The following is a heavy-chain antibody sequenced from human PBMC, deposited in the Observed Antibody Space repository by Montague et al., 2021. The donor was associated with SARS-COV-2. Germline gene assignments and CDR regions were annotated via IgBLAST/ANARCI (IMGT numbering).Heavy chain of an antibody. V-gene: IGHV4-34*01. CDR1: GGSFSAYD. CDR3: ARAIVDVTMMVVVMTGVEHYFDF. CDR2: INHGGST. J-gene: IGHJ4*02. D-gene: IGHD3-22*01. Sequence: SETLSLTCAVYGGSFSAYDWSWIRQSPGKGLEWIGEINHGGSTNYNPSLKSRVSISVDTSKNQFSLKLSSVTAADTAVYYCARAIVDVTMMVVVMTGVEHYFDFWGQGTLVTVSS.